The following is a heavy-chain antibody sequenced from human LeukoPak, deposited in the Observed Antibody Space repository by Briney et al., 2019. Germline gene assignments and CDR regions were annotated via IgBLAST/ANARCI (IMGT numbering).Heavy chain of an antibody. J-gene: IGHJ3*02. D-gene: IGHD1-1*01. Sequence: GRSLRLSCAGSGFTFSVYGMHWVRQAPGRGLDWVTAIRNDGTETFYADSVKGQFTISRDNSRNMLYLQMDSLRVEDTAIYYCARENWNVAKYVLDIWGQGTLVSVAS. CDR2: IRNDGTET. CDR3: ARENWNVAKYVLDI. V-gene: IGHV3-33*01. CDR1: GFTFSVYG.